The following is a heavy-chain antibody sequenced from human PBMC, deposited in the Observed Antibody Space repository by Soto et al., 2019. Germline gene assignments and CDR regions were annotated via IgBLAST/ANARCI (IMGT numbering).Heavy chain of an antibody. CDR3: AGVAGSPDY. V-gene: IGHV1-8*01. Sequence: QVQLVQSGPEVKKPGASVKVSCKASGYTFTTYDFNWVRQAPGQGLEWMGWLNPKSGMTGSAQKVQGRVTMTRDSSISTGCMEWRSRSAEDPAVYSCAGVAGSPDYWGQGTLVTVSS. CDR1: GYTFTTYD. D-gene: IGHD1-26*01. CDR2: LNPKSGMT. J-gene: IGHJ4*02.